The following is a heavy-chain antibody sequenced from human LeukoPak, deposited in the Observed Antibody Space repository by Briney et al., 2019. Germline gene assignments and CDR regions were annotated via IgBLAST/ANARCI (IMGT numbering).Heavy chain of an antibody. CDR3: ARGGIRFIDY. J-gene: IGHJ4*02. CDR2: LQQDGGAT. V-gene: IGHV3-7*02. CDR1: GFTFSAYA. Sequence: GGSLRLSCEASGFTFSAYAMTWVRQPPGKGLEWVASLQQDGGATHYVDSVKGRFTISRDNADNSLYLQMNSLRAEDTAVYYCARGGIRFIDYWGQGTLVTVSS. D-gene: IGHD3-16*01.